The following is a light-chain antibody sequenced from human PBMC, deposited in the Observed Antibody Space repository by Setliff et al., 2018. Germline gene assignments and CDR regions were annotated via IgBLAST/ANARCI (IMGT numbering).Light chain of an antibody. Sequence: SVLTQPPSASGSPGQSVTISCTGTSSDVGGYNYVSWYQQHPGKAPKIMIYEVSKRPSGVPDRFSGSKSCNTASLTVSGLQAEDEADYYCSSYAGSNNPYVFGTGTKVTV. V-gene: IGLV2-8*01. CDR1: SSDVGGYNY. J-gene: IGLJ1*01. CDR2: EVS. CDR3: SSYAGSNNPYV.